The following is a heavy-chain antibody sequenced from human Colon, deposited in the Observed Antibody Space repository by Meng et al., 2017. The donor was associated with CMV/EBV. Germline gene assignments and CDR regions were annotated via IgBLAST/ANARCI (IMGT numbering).Heavy chain of an antibody. CDR1: GHSVSSAY. V-gene: IGHV3-53*01. CDR2: LYSGGSA. CDR3: ARDTVGAGMDV. J-gene: IGHJ6*02. D-gene: IGHD1-26*01. Sequence: GESLKISCEAYGHSVSSAYMAWVRQAPGKGLEWVSILYSGGSASYAGSVKGRFTVSRDIPKNIVYLQMTSLRVEDTAVYYCARDTVGAGMDVWGQGATVTVSS.